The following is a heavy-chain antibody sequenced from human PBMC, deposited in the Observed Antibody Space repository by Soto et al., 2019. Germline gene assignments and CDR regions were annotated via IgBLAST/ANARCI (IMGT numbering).Heavy chain of an antibody. Sequence: QVQLVQSGAEVKKPGSSVKVSCKASGGTFSSYAISWVRQAPGQGLEWMGGIIPIFGTANYAQKFQGRVTITADESTSTAYMKLSSLRSEDTAVYYCARSFILPRWLVRDYFDYWGQGTLVTVSS. D-gene: IGHD6-19*01. CDR3: ARSFILPRWLVRDYFDY. J-gene: IGHJ4*02. CDR2: IIPIFGTA. CDR1: GGTFSSYA. V-gene: IGHV1-69*12.